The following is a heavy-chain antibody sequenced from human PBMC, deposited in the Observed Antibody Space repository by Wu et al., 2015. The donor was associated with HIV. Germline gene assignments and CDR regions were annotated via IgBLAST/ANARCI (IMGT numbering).Heavy chain of an antibody. CDR1: GYTFTSYD. CDR2: MNPNSGNT. CDR3: ASGYYDSSGYYYFDY. J-gene: IGHJ4*02. V-gene: IGHV1-8*03. D-gene: IGHD3-22*01. Sequence: AEVKKPGASVKVSCKASGYTFTSYDINWVRQATGQGLEWMGWMNPNSGNTGYAQKFQGRVTITRNTSISTAYMELSSLRSEDTAVYYCASGYYDSSGYYYFDYWGQGTLVTVSS.